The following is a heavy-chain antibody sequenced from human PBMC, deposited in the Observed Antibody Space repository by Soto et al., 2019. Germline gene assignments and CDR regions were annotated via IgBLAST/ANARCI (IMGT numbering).Heavy chain of an antibody. CDR2: ISYDGSNK. J-gene: IGHJ4*02. CDR1: GFTFSSYG. D-gene: IGHD6-13*01. Sequence: GSLRLSCAASGFTFSSYGMHWVRQAPGKGLEWVAVISYDGSNKYYADSVKGRFTISRDNSKNTLYLQMNSLRAEDTAVYYCAKSGIYYFDYWGQGTLVTVSS. CDR3: AKSGIYYFDY. V-gene: IGHV3-30*18.